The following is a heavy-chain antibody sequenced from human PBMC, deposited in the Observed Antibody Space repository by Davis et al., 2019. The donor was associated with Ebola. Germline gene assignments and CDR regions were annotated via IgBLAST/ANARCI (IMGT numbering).Heavy chain of an antibody. V-gene: IGHV3-74*01. D-gene: IGHD1-26*01. Sequence: HTGGSLRLSCAASGFTFSNYWMYWVRQAPGKGLVWVSRINRDESGTTYADSVKGRFTISRDNAKNMLYLQMDSLRVEDTAVYYCARDGEHYSDLDYWGQGTLVTVSS. CDR3: ARDGEHYSDLDY. CDR2: INRDESGT. CDR1: GFTFSNYW. J-gene: IGHJ4*02.